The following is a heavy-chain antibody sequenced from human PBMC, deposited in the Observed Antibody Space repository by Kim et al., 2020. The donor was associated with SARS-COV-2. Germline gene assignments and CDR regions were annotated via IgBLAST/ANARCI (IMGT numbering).Heavy chain of an antibody. CDR3: TPALARPGRYFDL. Sequence: GGSLRLSCTASGFTFGDYAMGWVRQAPGKGLEWVGFIRSKAYGGTTEYAASEKGRFTISRDDSKSIAYLQMNSLKTEDTAVYYCTPALARPGRYFDLWGRGTLVTVSS. V-gene: IGHV3-49*04. D-gene: IGHD6-6*01. CDR1: GFTFGDYA. CDR2: IRSKAYGGTT. J-gene: IGHJ2*01.